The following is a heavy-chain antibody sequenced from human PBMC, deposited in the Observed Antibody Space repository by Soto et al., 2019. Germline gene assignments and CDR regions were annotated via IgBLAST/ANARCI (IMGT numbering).Heavy chain of an antibody. CDR1: CGTFSSFINYP. V-gene: IGHV1-69*06. CDR3: ARRDTSGFLRYFDN. Sequence: SAKVSYKYSCGTFSSFINYPINWVRQAPGQGLDWMGGIVPNVGTVNYAQKLRGKVTITADKSTGTAYMELSSLRSEDTALYYCARRDTSGFLRYFDNWGQGTQVTVSS. D-gene: IGHD3-3*01. CDR2: IVPNVGTV. J-gene: IGHJ4*02.